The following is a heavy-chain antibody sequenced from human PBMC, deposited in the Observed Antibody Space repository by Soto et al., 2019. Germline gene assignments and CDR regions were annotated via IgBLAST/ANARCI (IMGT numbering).Heavy chain of an antibody. CDR3: PRDAGRRSGSYFPNCFDP. CDR2: ISGRDGKT. Sequence: QVELVQSGDEVREPGASVKVSCRASGYTFTTSGISWVRQAPGQGLEWMGWISGRDGKTKYAQKLQGRVSMTTDTSTNTASVELRSFSCDDTGMYSCPRDAGRRSGSYFPNCFDPWGQGTMVTVSS. V-gene: IGHV1-18*01. CDR1: GYTFTTSG. D-gene: IGHD3-10*01. J-gene: IGHJ5*02.